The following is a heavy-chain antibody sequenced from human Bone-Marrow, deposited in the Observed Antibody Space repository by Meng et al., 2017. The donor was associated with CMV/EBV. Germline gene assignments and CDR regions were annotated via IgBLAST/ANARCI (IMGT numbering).Heavy chain of an antibody. V-gene: IGHV4-39*07. D-gene: IGHD3-3*01. CDR3: ARESAYYDFWSGYYYYYGMDV. CDR2: IYYSGST. J-gene: IGHJ6*01. Sequence: SETLSLTCTVSGGSISSNSYYWGWIRQPPGKGLEWIGSIYYSGSTYYNPSLKSRVTISVDTSKNQFSLKLSSVTAADTAVYYCARESAYYDFWSGYYYYYGMDVWGQGPTVTGSS. CDR1: GGSISSNSYY.